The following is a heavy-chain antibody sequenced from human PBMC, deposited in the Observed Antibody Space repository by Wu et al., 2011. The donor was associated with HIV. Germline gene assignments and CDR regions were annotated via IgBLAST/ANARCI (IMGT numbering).Heavy chain of an antibody. CDR1: GYTFTSNW. D-gene: IGHD6-6*01. V-gene: IGHV5-51*03. Sequence: VQLVQSGVEVKKPGESLKISCKGSGYTFTSNWIAWVRQMPGKGLEWMGSIYPGDSDTRYSPSFQGQVTXQSTSPSPRLPAVEQPEGLGHRMYYCARLASSGFD. CDR3: ARLASSGFD. J-gene: IGHJ4*01. CDR2: IYPGDSDT.